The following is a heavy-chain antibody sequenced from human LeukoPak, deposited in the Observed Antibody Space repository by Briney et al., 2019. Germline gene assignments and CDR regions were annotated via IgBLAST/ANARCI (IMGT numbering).Heavy chain of an antibody. CDR2: IYTSGST. Sequence: SQTLSLTCTVSGGSISSGSYYWSWIRQPAGKGLGWIGRIYTSGSTNYNPSLKSRVTISVDTSKNQFSLKLSSVTAANTAVYYCACPSGNHLYSFDYWGQGTLVTVSS. V-gene: IGHV4-61*02. D-gene: IGHD1-14*01. J-gene: IGHJ4*02. CDR3: ACPSGNHLYSFDY. CDR1: GGSISSGSYY.